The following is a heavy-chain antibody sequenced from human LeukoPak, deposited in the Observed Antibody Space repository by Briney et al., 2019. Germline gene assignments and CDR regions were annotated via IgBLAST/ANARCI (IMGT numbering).Heavy chain of an antibody. CDR3: VRPYIPTAGTRWFDP. Sequence: GGSLRLSCSASGFTFSSYPMHWVRQAPGKGLEYVSAINSAGDSTYYADSVKGRFTISRDNSKDTLCLQMSSLTAEDTAVYYCVRPYIPTAGTRWFDPWGQGTLVTVSS. J-gene: IGHJ5*02. CDR2: INSAGDST. V-gene: IGHV3-64D*06. D-gene: IGHD6-13*01. CDR1: GFTFSSYP.